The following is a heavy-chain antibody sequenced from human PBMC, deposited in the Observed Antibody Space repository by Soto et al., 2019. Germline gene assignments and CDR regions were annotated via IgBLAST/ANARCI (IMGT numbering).Heavy chain of an antibody. Sequence: EVQLLESGGGLVQPGGSLRLSCAASGFTFSSSAMSWVRQAPGKGLEWVSAISGSGGSTYYADSVKGRFTVSRDNSKNTLYLQMNSLRAEDTAIYDCAKSEGYYYYGMDVWGQGTTVTVSS. J-gene: IGHJ6*02. CDR3: AKSEGYYYYGMDV. CDR1: GFTFSSSA. CDR2: ISGSGGST. V-gene: IGHV3-23*01.